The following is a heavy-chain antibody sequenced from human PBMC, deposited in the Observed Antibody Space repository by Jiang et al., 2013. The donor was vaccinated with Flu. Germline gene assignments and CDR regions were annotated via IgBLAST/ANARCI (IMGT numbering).Heavy chain of an antibody. CDR2: ISYDGSNK. J-gene: IGHJ4*02. V-gene: IGHV3-30*18. Sequence: GVVQPGRSLRLSCAASGFTFSSYGMHWVRQAPGKGLEWVAVISYDGSNKYYADSVKGRFTISRDNSKNTLYLQMNSLRAEDTAVYYCANQRSGGWGQGTLVTVSS. CDR1: GFTFSSYG. CDR3: ANQRSGG.